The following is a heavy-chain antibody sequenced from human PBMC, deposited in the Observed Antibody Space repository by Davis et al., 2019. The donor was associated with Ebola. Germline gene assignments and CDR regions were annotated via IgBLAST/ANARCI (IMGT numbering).Heavy chain of an antibody. CDR3: ARAGSDSSGQYRLGDY. CDR2: TRNKAKSYTT. D-gene: IGHD3-22*01. J-gene: IGHJ4*02. Sequence: PGGSLRLSCAASGFSFSDHYVDWVRQAPGKGLEWVGRTRNKAKSYTTEYAASVKGRFTISRDDSRNSLHLQMNSLKTEDTAVYYCARAGSDSSGQYRLGDYWGQGTLVTVSS. V-gene: IGHV3-72*01. CDR1: GFSFSDHY.